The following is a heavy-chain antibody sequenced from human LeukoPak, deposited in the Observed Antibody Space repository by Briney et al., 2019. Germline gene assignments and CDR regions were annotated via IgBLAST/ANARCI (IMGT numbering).Heavy chain of an antibody. CDR2: IYHSGST. D-gene: IGHD3-3*01. CDR3: ARGGTYDFWSGHIDY. J-gene: IGHJ4*02. Sequence: PSQTLSLTCTVSGGSISSGGYYWSWIRQPPGKGLEWIGYIYHSGSTYYNPSLKSRVTISVDRSKNQFSLKLSSVTAADTVVYYCARGGTYDFWSGHIDYWGRGTLVTASS. V-gene: IGHV4-30-2*01. CDR1: GGSISSGGYY.